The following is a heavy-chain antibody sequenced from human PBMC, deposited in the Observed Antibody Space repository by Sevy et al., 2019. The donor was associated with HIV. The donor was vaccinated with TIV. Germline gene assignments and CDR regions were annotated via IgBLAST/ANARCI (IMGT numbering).Heavy chain of an antibody. D-gene: IGHD2-2*01. J-gene: IGHJ4*02. CDR2: IYPGDSDT. CDR3: ARHQDIVLVPAALDY. V-gene: IGHV5-51*01. Sequence: GESLKISCKGSGYSFTSYWIGWVRQMPGKGLEWMGIIYPGDSDTRYSPSFQGQVTISAEKSISTAYLKWSSLKASDTAMCYCARHQDIVLVPAALDYWGQGTLVTVSS. CDR1: GYSFTSYW.